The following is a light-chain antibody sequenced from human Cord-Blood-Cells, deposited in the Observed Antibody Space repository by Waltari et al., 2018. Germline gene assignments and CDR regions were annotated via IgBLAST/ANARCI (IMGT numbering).Light chain of an antibody. J-gene: IGKJ1*01. V-gene: IGKV1-27*01. CDR1: QAISNY. CDR3: RKYNSALWT. Sequence: DIQMTQSPSSLPASVGDRVTITCRASQAISNYLAWYQQKPGKVPKLLIYAASTLQSGVPSRCSGSGSGTDFTLTISGLQPEDVATYYCRKYNSALWTFGQGTKVEIK. CDR2: AAS.